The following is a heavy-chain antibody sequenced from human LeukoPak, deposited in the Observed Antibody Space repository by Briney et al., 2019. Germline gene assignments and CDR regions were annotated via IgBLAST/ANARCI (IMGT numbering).Heavy chain of an antibody. CDR1: GGSISSSSYY. CDR3: ARLKYYYDSSGYYFFDY. D-gene: IGHD3-22*01. J-gene: IGHJ4*02. V-gene: IGHV4-39*01. CDR2: IYYSGST. Sequence: PSETLSLTCTVSGGSISSSSYYWGWSRQPPGKGLEWIGSIYYSGSTYYNPSLKSRVTISVDTSKNQFSLKLSSVTAADTAVYYCARLKYYYDSSGYYFFDYWGQGTLVTVSS.